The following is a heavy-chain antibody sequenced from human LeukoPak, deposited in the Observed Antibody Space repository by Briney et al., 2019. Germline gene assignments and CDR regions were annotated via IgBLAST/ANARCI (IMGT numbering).Heavy chain of an antibody. CDR1: GYTFNGYY. V-gene: IGHV1-2*02. CDR3: ARDREGLAYFDY. D-gene: IGHD3/OR15-3a*01. Sequence: ASVKVSCKASGYTFNGYYLHWVRQAPGQGLEWMGWINPNSGGTDYGQKFQGRVTMTRDTSISTAYMELSSLRSDDTAVYYCARDREGLAYFDYWGQGTLVTVSS. CDR2: INPNSGGT. J-gene: IGHJ4*02.